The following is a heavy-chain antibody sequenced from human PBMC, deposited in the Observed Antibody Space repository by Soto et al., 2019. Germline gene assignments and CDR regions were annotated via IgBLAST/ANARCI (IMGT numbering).Heavy chain of an antibody. CDR1: GFTFSDYY. CDR2: ISSSGNTI. CDR3: AKMSSENYYDPVFS. D-gene: IGHD3-22*01. V-gene: IGHV3-11*01. Sequence: VQLVESGGGVVKPSGSLRIACAASGFTFSDYYMSWVRQAPGKGLEWVSYISSSGNTIYYADSVKGRFTISRDNAKNSVYLQMNSLRAEDTALYFCAKMSSENYYDPVFSWGQGTLVTVSS. J-gene: IGHJ5*02.